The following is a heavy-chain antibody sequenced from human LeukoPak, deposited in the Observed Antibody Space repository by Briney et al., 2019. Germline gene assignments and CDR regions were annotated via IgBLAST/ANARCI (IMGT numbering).Heavy chain of an antibody. CDR1: GGSISNYY. CDR3: ARDLSSRGVISLDY. J-gene: IGHJ4*02. V-gene: IGHV4-4*07. Sequence: SETLSLTCTVSGGSISNYYWSWIRQPAGKGLEWIGRIYSDGRTNSDLSLSSRLAMSVDTSKNQFSLKLSSVTAADTAVYYCARDLSSRGVISLDYWGQGTLVTVSS. CDR2: IYSDGRT. D-gene: IGHD3-10*01.